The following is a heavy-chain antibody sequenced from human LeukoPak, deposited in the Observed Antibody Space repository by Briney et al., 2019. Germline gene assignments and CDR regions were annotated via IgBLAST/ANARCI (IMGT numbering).Heavy chain of an antibody. V-gene: IGHV3-23*01. CDR3: AKREKGTTGRFFDY. Sequence: KAGGSLRLSCAASGFTFTNYAMTWVRQAPGKGLEWVSGISEGVGNTYYADSVKGRFTISRDHSKNTPYLQMNSLRAEDTALYYCAKREKGTTGRFFDYWGQGTLVTVSS. D-gene: IGHD4-17*01. CDR1: GFTFTNYA. J-gene: IGHJ4*02. CDR2: ISEGVGNT.